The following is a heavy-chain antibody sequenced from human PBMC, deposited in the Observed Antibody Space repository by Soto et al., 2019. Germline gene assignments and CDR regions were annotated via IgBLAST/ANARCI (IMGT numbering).Heavy chain of an antibody. CDR3: ASSLPTGVWHYFEY. CDR2: IYPGDSDT. Sequence: GESLKIACKASGYSFTSYWIGWVRQMPGKGLEWMGIIYPGDSDTRYSPSFQAQVTISDDKFISTAYLQWSSLKPSHTAVYHCASSLPTGVWHYFEYLVQGPLVNVSS. V-gene: IGHV5-51*01. D-gene: IGHD2-8*01. CDR1: GYSFTSYW. J-gene: IGHJ4*02.